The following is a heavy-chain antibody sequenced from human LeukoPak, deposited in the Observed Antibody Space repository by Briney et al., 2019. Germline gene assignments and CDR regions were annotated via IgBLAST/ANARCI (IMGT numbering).Heavy chain of an antibody. V-gene: IGHV1-18*01. Sequence: EASVKVSCKASGYTFTKYGVSWVRQAPGQGLEWMGWISAYNGDIKYAQRGKGRVTMTTDTSTGTVCMELRSLRSDDTAVYYCARESGSDAFDIWGQGTMVTVSS. CDR2: ISAYNGDI. CDR3: ARESGSDAFDI. J-gene: IGHJ3*02. CDR1: GYTFTKYG.